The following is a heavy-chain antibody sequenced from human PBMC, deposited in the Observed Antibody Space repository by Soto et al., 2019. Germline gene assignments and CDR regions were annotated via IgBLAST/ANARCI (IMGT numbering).Heavy chain of an antibody. D-gene: IGHD1-26*01. V-gene: IGHV1-3*01. Sequence: QVQLVQSGAEVKKPGASVKVSCKASGYTFTSYAMHWVRQAPGQRLEWMGWINAGNGNTKYSQKFQGRVTITRDTPASTAYMELSSLRSEDTAVYYCARDLGVGPASDYWGQGTLVTVSS. CDR2: INAGNGNT. CDR1: GYTFTSYA. CDR3: ARDLGVGPASDY. J-gene: IGHJ4*02.